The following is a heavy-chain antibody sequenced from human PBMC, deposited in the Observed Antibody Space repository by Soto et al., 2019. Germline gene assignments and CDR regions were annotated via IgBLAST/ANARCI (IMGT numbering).Heavy chain of an antibody. J-gene: IGHJ6*02. CDR2: ISYDGSNK. Sequence: GGSLRLSCAASGFTFSSYGMHWVRQAPGKGLEWVAVISYDGSNKYYADSVKSRFTISRDNSKNTLYLQMNSLRAEDTAVYYCAKDFRAAAYGMDVWGQGTTVTVSS. CDR3: AKDFRAAAYGMDV. V-gene: IGHV3-30*18. CDR1: GFTFSSYG. D-gene: IGHD6-13*01.